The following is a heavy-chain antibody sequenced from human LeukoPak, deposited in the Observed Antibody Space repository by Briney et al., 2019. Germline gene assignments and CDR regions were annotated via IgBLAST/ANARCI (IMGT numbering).Heavy chain of an antibody. CDR2: IYTSGST. Sequence: SETLSLTCTVSGGSISSGSYYWSWIRQPAGKGLEWIGRIYTSGSTNYNPSLKSRVTISVDTSKNQLSLKLSSVSAADTAVYYCAREGGYYYDSSGYYYDYWGQGTLVTVSS. V-gene: IGHV4-61*02. J-gene: IGHJ4*02. D-gene: IGHD3-22*01. CDR3: AREGGYYYDSSGYYYDY. CDR1: GGSISSGSYY.